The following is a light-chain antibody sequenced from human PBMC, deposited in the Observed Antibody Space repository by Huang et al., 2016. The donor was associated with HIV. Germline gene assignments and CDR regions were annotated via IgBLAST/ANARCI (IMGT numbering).Light chain of an antibody. CDR1: PSVGDY. V-gene: IGKV3-11*01. CDR3: QQRSKWLS. CDR2: DAS. J-gene: IGKJ4*01. Sequence: IVLTQSPPTLSIYPGERVTLSCRASPSVGDYVDWYQQKPGQAPRLRICDASQRASGVSARFSGSGSGTECILTISSLEPEDYAVYYCQQRSKWLSFGGGTQVEIK.